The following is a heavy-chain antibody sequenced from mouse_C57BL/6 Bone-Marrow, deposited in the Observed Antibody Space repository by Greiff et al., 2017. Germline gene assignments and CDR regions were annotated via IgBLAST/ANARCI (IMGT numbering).Heavy chain of an antibody. D-gene: IGHD1-1*01. CDR3: ARRIPYYYGSSDYFDY. V-gene: IGHV1-53*01. CDR2: INPSNGGT. CDR1: GYTFTSYW. J-gene: IGHJ2*01. Sequence: QVQLQQPGTELVKPGASVKLSCKASGYTFTSYWMHWVKQRPGQGLEWIGNINPSNGGTNYNEKFKSKATLTVDKSSSTAYMQLSSLTSEDSAVYYCARRIPYYYGSSDYFDYWGQGTTLTVSS.